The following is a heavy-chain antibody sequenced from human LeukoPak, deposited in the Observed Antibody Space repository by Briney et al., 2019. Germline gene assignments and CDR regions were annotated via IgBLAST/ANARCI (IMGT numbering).Heavy chain of an antibody. CDR3: ARDPSPYYYDSSGYLDY. CDR2: ISGNGDNT. Sequence: GGSLRLSCAASGFTFSSYAMNWVRQAPGKGLQWVSYISGNGDNTYYADSVKGRFTISRDNSKNTLYLQMNSLRAEDTAVYYCARDPSPYYYDSSGYLDYWGQGTLVTVSS. D-gene: IGHD3-22*01. V-gene: IGHV3-23*01. J-gene: IGHJ4*02. CDR1: GFTFSSYA.